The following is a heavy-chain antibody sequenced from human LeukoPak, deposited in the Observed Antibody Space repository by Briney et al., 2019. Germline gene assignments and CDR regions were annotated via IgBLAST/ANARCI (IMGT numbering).Heavy chain of an antibody. D-gene: IGHD3-10*01. CDR3: ARVNRENVFGVSVDV. CDR1: GYTFTSYD. J-gene: IGHJ6*02. V-gene: IGHV1-46*01. CDR2: INPSGVTT. Sequence: ASVKVSCKASGYTFTSYDMHWVRQAPGQGLEWMGIINPSGVTTTYAQKFQGRVTMTRDTSTSTVYVELSSLRSEDTAVYYCARVNRENVFGVSVDVWGQGTTVTVSS.